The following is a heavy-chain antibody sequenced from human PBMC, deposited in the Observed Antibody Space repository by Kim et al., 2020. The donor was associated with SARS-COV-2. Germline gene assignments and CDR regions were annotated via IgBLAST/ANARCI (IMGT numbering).Heavy chain of an antibody. CDR1: GFTFSSYW. CDR2: IKEDGSEK. J-gene: IGHJ4*02. V-gene: IGHV3-7*01. D-gene: IGHD1-1*01. CDR3: ARDSDWSPYDY. Sequence: GGSLRLSCAASGFTFSSYWMTWVRQAPGKGLEWVANIKEDGSEKNYVDSVKGRFIISRDNAKNSLYLHKAGLRAEDTAMYYCARDSDWSPYDYWGQGTL.